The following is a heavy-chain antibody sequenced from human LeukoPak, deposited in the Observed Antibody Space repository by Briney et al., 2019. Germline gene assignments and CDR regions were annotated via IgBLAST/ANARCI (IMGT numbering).Heavy chain of an antibody. D-gene: IGHD3-10*01. CDR3: ASVLYGSGSYYFDY. Sequence: ASVKVSCKASGYTFTSYYMHWVRQAPGQGLEWMGWINPNSGGTNYAQKFQGRVTMTRDTSISTAYMELSRLRSDDTAVYYCASVLYGSGSYYFDYWGQGTLVTVSS. J-gene: IGHJ4*02. V-gene: IGHV1-2*02. CDR2: INPNSGGT. CDR1: GYTFTSYY.